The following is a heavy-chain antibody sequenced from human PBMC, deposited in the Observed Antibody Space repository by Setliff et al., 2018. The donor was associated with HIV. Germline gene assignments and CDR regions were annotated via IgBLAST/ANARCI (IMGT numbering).Heavy chain of an antibody. Sequence: SETLSLTCAVYGGSLSGYYWSWVRQSPGRGLEWIGEINQSGNTNCNPYLKSRLIISVDTSKSQFSLKLTSVTAADTALYYCAREGGQGYSGSGSFYHRNFDLWGRGTLVTVSS. V-gene: IGHV4-34*01. CDR1: GGSLSGYY. D-gene: IGHD3-10*01. CDR3: AREGGQGYSGSGSFYHRNFDL. J-gene: IGHJ2*01. CDR2: INQSGNT.